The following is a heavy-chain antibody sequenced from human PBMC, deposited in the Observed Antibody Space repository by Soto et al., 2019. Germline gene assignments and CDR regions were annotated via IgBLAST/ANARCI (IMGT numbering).Heavy chain of an antibody. J-gene: IGHJ6*02. V-gene: IGHV3-21*01. D-gene: IGHD5-12*01. CDR3: ARDRAGYSGYDLYYYYYYGMDV. CDR2: ISSSSSYI. CDR1: GFTFSSYS. Sequence: VGSLRLSCAASGFTFSSYSMNWVRQAPGKGLEWVSSISSSSSYIYYADSVKGRFTISRDNAKNSLYLQMNSLRAEDTAVYYCARDRAGYSGYDLYYYYYYGMDVWGQGTTVTVSS.